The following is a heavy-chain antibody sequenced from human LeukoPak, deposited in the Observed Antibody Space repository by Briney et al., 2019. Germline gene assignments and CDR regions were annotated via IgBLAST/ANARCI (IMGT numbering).Heavy chain of an antibody. CDR1: GFPFSSHE. CDR2: ISDSGKTI. CDR3: VRRFDY. Sequence: GSLRLSFAASGFPFSSHEMNWVRQAPGKGLEWVSYISDSGKTIYYADSVKGRFTISRDNARNSLYLQMNSLRAEDTAVYYCVRRFDYWGQGNLVTVSS. J-gene: IGHJ4*02. V-gene: IGHV3-48*03.